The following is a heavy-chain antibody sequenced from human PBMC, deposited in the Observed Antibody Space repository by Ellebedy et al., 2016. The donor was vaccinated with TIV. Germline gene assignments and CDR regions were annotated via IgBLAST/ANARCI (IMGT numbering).Heavy chain of an antibody. Sequence: AASVKVSCKASGYTFTSYYMHWVRQAPGQGLEWMGIINPSGGSTSYAQKFQGRVTMTRETSTSTVYMELSSLRAEDTAVYYCARDVTEDDGTDYYYGMDVWGQGTTVTVSS. D-gene: IGHD1-1*01. J-gene: IGHJ6*02. V-gene: IGHV1-46*01. CDR2: INPSGGST. CDR3: ARDVTEDDGTDYYYGMDV. CDR1: GYTFTSYY.